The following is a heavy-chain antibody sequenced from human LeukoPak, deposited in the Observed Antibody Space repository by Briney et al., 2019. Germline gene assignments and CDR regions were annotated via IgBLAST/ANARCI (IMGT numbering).Heavy chain of an antibody. CDR2: ISSNSRTM. J-gene: IGHJ4*02. Sequence: GESLRLSCAASGFTFSDYGMTWVRLSPEKGLEWVSYISSNSRTMNYADSVKGRFTISRDNAKNSLYLQMNSLRADDTAVYYCAREDGGPSYYFDYWGQGTLVTVSS. CDR1: GFTFSDYG. CDR3: AREDGGPSYYFDY. V-gene: IGHV3-48*01.